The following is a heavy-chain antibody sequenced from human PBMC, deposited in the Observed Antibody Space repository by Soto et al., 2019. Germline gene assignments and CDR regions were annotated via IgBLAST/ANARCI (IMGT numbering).Heavy chain of an antibody. CDR1: GFTVSSYR. V-gene: IGHV3-66*01. CDR3: ARVHRSSYHYFDY. Sequence: EVQLVESGGGLVQPGGSLRLSCAASGFTVSSYRMSWVRQAPGKGLEWVSVLYSAGSANFADSVKGRFTISRDNSMNTLSLQMSSLRAEDTAVYSCARVHRSSYHYFDYWGQGTLVTVSS. CDR2: LYSAGSA. D-gene: IGHD6-13*01. J-gene: IGHJ4*02.